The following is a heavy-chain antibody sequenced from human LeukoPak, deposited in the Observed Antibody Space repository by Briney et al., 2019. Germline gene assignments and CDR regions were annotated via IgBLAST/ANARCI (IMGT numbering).Heavy chain of an antibody. V-gene: IGHV1-8*01. CDR2: MNPNSGNT. CDR1: GYTFTSYD. CDR3: ARGPLWGAVTGTDY. J-gene: IGHJ4*02. D-gene: IGHD6-19*01. Sequence: ASVKVSCKASGYTFTSYDINWVRQATGQGLEWMGWMNPNSGNTGYAQKFQGRVTMTRNTSISTAYMELSSLRFEDTAVYYCARGPLWGAVTGTDYWGQGTLVTVSS.